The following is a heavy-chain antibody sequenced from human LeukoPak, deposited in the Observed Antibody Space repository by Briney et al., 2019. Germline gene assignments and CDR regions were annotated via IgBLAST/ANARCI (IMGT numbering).Heavy chain of an antibody. CDR1: KFNFNSYG. D-gene: IGHD4-17*01. Sequence: GGSLRLSCTTSKFNFNSYGMSWVRQAPGKGPEWVSSISGSGGSTQYAASVQGRFTISRDNSKNTLYLQMNSLRAEDTAVYYCAKDPNGDYIGTFDIWGQGTMVTVSS. CDR3: AKDPNGDYIGTFDI. CDR2: ISGSGGST. J-gene: IGHJ3*02. V-gene: IGHV3-23*01.